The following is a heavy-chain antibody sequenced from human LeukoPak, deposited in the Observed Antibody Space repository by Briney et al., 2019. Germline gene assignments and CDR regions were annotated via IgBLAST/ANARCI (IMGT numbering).Heavy chain of an antibody. J-gene: IGHJ4*02. CDR3: AKEASGYGYYFDY. Sequence: PGGSLRLSCAVSGFTFSSFAMSWVRQPPGKGLEWLSVISDSGGTTFYADSAKGRFTISRDNSKNTLYLQMNSLRAEDTAVYYCAKEASGYGYYFDYWGQGTLVTVSS. V-gene: IGHV3-23*01. D-gene: IGHD3-10*01. CDR1: GFTFSSFA. CDR2: ISDSGGTT.